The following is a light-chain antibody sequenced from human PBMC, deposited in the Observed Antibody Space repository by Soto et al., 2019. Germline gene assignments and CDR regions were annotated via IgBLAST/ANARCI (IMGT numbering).Light chain of an antibody. V-gene: IGKV1-5*03. CDR3: QQYNSYSQWT. Sequence: DIQMTQSPSTLSASVGARVSITCRASQSISNWLAWYQQKPGKAPKLLIYKASTLKSGVPSRFSGSGSGTEFTLTISSLQPDDFATYYCQQYNSYSQWTFGQGTKVDIK. CDR2: KAS. J-gene: IGKJ1*01. CDR1: QSISNW.